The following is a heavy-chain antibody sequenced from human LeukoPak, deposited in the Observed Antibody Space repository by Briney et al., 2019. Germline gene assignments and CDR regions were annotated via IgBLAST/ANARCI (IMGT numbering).Heavy chain of an antibody. D-gene: IGHD1-26*01. Sequence: ASVKVSCKASGYTFTDYYMHWVRQAPEQGIEWMGWINPNSGGTNYAQMFQGRVTMTRDTSISTAYMELSRLRSDDTAVYSCARAKVEGSSYWFDPWGQGTLVTVSS. J-gene: IGHJ5*02. CDR3: ARAKVEGSSYWFDP. V-gene: IGHV1-2*02. CDR2: INPNSGGT. CDR1: GYTFTDYY.